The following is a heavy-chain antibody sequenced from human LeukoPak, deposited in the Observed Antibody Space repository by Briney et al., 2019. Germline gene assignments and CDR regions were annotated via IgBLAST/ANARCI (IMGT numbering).Heavy chain of an antibody. CDR3: ARDGNYYDSSGYPSR. V-gene: IGHV3-30-3*01. CDR1: GFTFSSYA. J-gene: IGHJ4*02. D-gene: IGHD3-22*01. CDR2: ISYDGSNK. Sequence: GGSLRLSCAASGFTFSSYAMHWVRQAPGKGLEWVAVISYDGSNKYYADSVKGRFTISRDNSKNTLYLQMNSLRAEGTAVYYCARDGNYYDSSGYPSRWGQGTLVTVSS.